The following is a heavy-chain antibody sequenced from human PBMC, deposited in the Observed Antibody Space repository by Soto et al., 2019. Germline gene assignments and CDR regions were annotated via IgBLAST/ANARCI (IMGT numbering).Heavy chain of an antibody. J-gene: IGHJ6*02. CDR2: NIPIFGTA. CDR3: ARGGLGLFSDYYYGMDV. V-gene: IGHV1-69*12. Sequence: QVQLVQSGAEVKKPGSSVKVSCKASVGTFSSYAISWVRQAPGQGLEWMGGNIPIFGTANYAQKFQGRVTITEEESTSTAYMELSRLRSEDTAVYYCARGGLGLFSDYYYGMDVWGQGTTVTVSS. CDR1: VGTFSSYA. D-gene: IGHD3-16*01.